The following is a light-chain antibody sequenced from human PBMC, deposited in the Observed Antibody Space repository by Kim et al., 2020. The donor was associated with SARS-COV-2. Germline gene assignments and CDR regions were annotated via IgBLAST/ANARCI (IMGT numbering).Light chain of an antibody. CDR3: QQRYRPPRT. CDR2: GAS. V-gene: IGKV1-39*01. J-gene: IGKJ1*01. Sequence: DIQMTQSPSSLSASVGDRVTITCRASQIISRYLNWYQQKPGKVPKVLIYGASSLRSGVPSRFSGSGSGTDFTLTINSLQPEDFATYYCQQRYRPPRTFGQGTKVDIK. CDR1: QIISRY.